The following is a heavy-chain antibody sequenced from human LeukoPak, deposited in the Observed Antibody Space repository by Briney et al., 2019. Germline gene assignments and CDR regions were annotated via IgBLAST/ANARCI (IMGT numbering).Heavy chain of an antibody. J-gene: IGHJ4*02. CDR1: GGSFSGYY. Sequence: PSETLSLTCAVYGGSFSGYYWSWIRQPPGKGLEWIGEINHSGSTNYNPSLKSRVTISVDTSKNQFSLQLHSVTPEDTAVYYCARDKRGDSAFDYWGQGTLVTVSS. CDR2: INHSGST. CDR3: ARDKRGDSAFDY. D-gene: IGHD3-10*01. V-gene: IGHV4-34*01.